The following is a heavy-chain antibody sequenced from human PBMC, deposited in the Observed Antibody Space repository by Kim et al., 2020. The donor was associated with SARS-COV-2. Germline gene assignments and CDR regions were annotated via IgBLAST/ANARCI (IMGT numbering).Heavy chain of an antibody. Sequence: GGSLRLSCVASGFTFTTYAMNGVRQAPGKGLEWVSGISGGGSTFYADSVKGRFTISRDSSKNTLYLQMNSLSAEDTAVYYCAKELRVTTQTTGGDLFDSWGQGTLVTVSS. D-gene: IGHD4-17*01. CDR1: GFTFTTYA. J-gene: IGHJ4*02. V-gene: IGHV3-23*01. CDR2: ISGGGST. CDR3: AKELRVTTQTTGGDLFDS.